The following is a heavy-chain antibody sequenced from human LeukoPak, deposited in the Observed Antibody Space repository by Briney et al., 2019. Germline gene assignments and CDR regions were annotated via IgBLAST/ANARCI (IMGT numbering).Heavy chain of an antibody. CDR3: ARGYQHYDFWSGSGY. CDR1: GYTFTGYY. CDR2: INPSGGST. V-gene: IGHV1-46*01. J-gene: IGHJ4*02. Sequence: ASVKVSCKASGYTFTGYYMHWVRQAPGQGLEWMGIINPSGGSTSYAQKFQGRVTMTRDMSTSTVYMELSSLRSDDTAVYYCARGYQHYDFWSGSGYWGQGTLVTVSS. D-gene: IGHD3-3*01.